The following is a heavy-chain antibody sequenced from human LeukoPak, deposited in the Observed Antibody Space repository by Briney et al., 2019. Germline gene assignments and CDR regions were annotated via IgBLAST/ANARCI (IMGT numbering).Heavy chain of an antibody. CDR1: GFTFSSYA. Sequence: GGALRLSCAASGFTFSSYAMSWVRQAPGKGLEWVSALSDSGGNTYYADSVKGRFTISRDNSKNTLYLQMNSLRAEDTAVYYCAKGHYDILTGYYPNFDYWGQGTLVTVSS. CDR2: LSDSGGNT. J-gene: IGHJ4*02. CDR3: AKGHYDILTGYYPNFDY. D-gene: IGHD3-9*01. V-gene: IGHV3-23*01.